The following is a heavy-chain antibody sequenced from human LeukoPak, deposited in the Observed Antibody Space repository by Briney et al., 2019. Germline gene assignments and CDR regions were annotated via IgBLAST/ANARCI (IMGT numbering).Heavy chain of an antibody. V-gene: IGHV4-59*01. J-gene: IGHJ4*02. CDR1: GGSLSSYY. CDR2: IYYRGST. CDR3: AREAAAGLFDY. Sequence: SETLSLACTVSGGSLSSYYWSWIRQPPRKGLEWIGYIYYRGSTNYNPYPKSRVTIPVDTSKNQFSLKLSSVTAADTAVYYCAREAAAGLFDYWGQGTLVTVSS. D-gene: IGHD6-13*01.